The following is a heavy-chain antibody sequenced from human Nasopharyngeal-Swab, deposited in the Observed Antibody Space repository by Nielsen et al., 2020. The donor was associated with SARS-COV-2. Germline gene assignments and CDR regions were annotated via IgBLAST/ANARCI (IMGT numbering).Heavy chain of an antibody. Sequence: GGSLRLSCAASGFSFSNYAMNWVRQAPGKGLECVSAVSSSGGNTYYADSLKGRFTVSRDNSKNTLSLQMNSLRAEDTAVYYCAKDLRGPYFFWGQGTLVTVSS. V-gene: IGHV3-23*01. J-gene: IGHJ4*02. CDR2: VSSSGGNT. CDR1: GFSFSNYA. CDR3: AKDLRGPYFF. D-gene: IGHD2/OR15-2a*01.